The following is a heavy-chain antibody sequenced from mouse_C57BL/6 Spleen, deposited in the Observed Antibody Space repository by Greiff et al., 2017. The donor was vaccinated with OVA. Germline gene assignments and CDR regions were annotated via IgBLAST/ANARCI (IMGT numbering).Heavy chain of an antibody. Sequence: EVQLQQSGPELVKPGASVKISCKASGYTFTDYYMNWVKQSHGKSLEWIGDINPNNGGTSYNQKFKGKATLTVDKSSSTAYMELRSLTSEDSAVYYCARLEDGPVGYFDYWGQGTTLTVSS. J-gene: IGHJ2*01. CDR3: ARLEDGPVGYFDY. CDR2: INPNNGGT. V-gene: IGHV1-26*01. CDR1: GYTFTDYY. D-gene: IGHD2-3*01.